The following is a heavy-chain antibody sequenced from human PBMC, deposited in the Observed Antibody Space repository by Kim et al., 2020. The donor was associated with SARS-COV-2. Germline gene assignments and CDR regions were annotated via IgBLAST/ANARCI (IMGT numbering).Heavy chain of an antibody. D-gene: IGHD3-16*01. V-gene: IGHV1-58*01. J-gene: IGHJ2*01. CDR3: AAVTSTPGWYFDL. Sequence: YAQKFQERVTITRDMSTSTAYMELSSLRSEDTAVYYCAAVTSTPGWYFDLWGRGTLVTVSS.